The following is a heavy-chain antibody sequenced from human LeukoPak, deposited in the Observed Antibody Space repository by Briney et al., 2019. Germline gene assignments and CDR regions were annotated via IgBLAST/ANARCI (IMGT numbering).Heavy chain of an antibody. J-gene: IGHJ6*03. CDR2: ISWRNIDI. CDR3: ARVYSSTWYSGYLHMDV. CDR1: GFTVSNNY. V-gene: IGHV3-21*01. Sequence: GGSLRLSCAASGFTVSNNYMSWVRQAPGKRLEWVSSISWRNIDIEYADSVKGRFTISRDNDKKSLYLQMNSLRVEDTAVYYCARVYSSTWYSGYLHMDVWGKGTTVTVSS. D-gene: IGHD6-13*01.